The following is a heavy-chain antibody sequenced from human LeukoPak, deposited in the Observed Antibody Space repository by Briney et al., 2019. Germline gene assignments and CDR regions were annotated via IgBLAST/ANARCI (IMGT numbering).Heavy chain of an antibody. V-gene: IGHV4-59*01. CDR2: IYYSGHT. CDR3: ARAGQWLETNWSDP. D-gene: IGHD6-19*01. J-gene: IGHJ5*02. CDR1: GGSISSYY. Sequence: SETLSLTCTVSGGSISSYYWSWIRQPPGKGLEWIGYIYYSGHTNYNPSLKSRVTISVDTSKNQSSLKLTSVTAADTAVYYCARAGQWLETNWSDPWGQGTLVTVSS.